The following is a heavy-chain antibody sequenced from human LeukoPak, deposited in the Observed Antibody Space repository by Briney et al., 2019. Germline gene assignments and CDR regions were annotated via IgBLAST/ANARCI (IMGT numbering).Heavy chain of an antibody. Sequence: GGSLRLSCAASGFTFINYAMSWVRQAPGKGMEWVSGIIRSASGTYYADSVKGRFTISIDNSKSTLYLQMNSLRVEDTAVYYCAKDFESRDGKWAIDYWGQGTLVTVSS. CDR2: IIRSASGT. D-gene: IGHD1-26*01. V-gene: IGHV3-23*01. CDR1: GFTFINYA. CDR3: AKDFESRDGKWAIDY. J-gene: IGHJ4*02.